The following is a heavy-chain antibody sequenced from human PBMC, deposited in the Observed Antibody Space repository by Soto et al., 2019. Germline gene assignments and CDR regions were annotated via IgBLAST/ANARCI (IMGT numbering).Heavy chain of an antibody. CDR1: GFPSNNFE. Sequence: QPGGSLRLSCVASGFPSNNFEMNWIRQAPGKGLEWISYITGGGATYYADSVKGRFTISRDNAKNSLFLQMNSVGVGDTAVYYCVGGGLSYFDHWGRGTLVTVSS. CDR3: VGGGLSYFDH. V-gene: IGHV3-48*03. J-gene: IGHJ4*02. D-gene: IGHD3-16*01. CDR2: ITGGGAT.